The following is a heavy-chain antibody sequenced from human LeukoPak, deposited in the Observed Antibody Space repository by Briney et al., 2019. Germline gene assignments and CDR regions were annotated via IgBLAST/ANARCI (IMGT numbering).Heavy chain of an antibody. CDR1: GFTFSSYE. V-gene: IGHV3-7*01. CDR2: IKQDGSEK. D-gene: IGHD6-13*01. CDR3: ARGKYSSSWYNWFDP. J-gene: IGHJ5*02. Sequence: PGGSLRLSCAASGFTFSSYEMSWVRQAPGKGLEWVANIKQDGSEKYYVDSVKGRFTISRDNAKNSLYLQMNSLRAEDTAVYYCARGKYSSSWYNWFDPWGQGTLVTVSS.